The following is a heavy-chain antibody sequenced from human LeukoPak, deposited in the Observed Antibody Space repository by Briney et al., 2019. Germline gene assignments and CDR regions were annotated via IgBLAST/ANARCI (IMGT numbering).Heavy chain of an antibody. CDR1: GFTVSSNY. CDR3: ARGATYYYYGMDV. J-gene: IGHJ6*02. D-gene: IGHD1-26*01. CDR2: IYSGSST. V-gene: IGHV3-66*01. Sequence: GGSLRLSCAASGFTVSSNYMSWVRQAPGKGLEWVSVIYSGSSTYYADSVKGRFTISRDNSKNTLYLQMNSLRAEDTAVYYCARGATYYYYGMDVWGQGTTVTVSS.